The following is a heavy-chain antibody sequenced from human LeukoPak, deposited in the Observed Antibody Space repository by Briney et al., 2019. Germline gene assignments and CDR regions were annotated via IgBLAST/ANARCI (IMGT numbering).Heavy chain of an antibody. V-gene: IGHV4-34*01. CDR3: ARHARSSWDFDY. CDR1: GGSFSGYS. J-gene: IGHJ4*02. D-gene: IGHD6-13*01. CDR2: INHSGST. Sequence: SETLSLTCAVYGGSFSGYSWSWIRQPPGKGLEWVGEINHSGSTYYNPSLKSRVTISVDTSKNQFSLKLSSVTAADTAVYYCARHARSSWDFDYWGQGTLVSVPS.